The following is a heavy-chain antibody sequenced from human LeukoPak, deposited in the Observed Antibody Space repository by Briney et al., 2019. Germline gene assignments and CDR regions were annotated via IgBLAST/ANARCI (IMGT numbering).Heavy chain of an antibody. CDR2: IYSAGAT. CDR3: ATIGLP. Sequence: GGSLRLSCAASGFTVSNDYMSWVRQAPGKGLEWVSVIYSAGATYYADSVKGRFTVSRDNSKNTLYLQMGSLRGDDTAVYYCATIGLPWGQGTLVTVSS. D-gene: IGHD3-22*01. CDR1: GFTVSNDY. J-gene: IGHJ4*02. V-gene: IGHV3-53*01.